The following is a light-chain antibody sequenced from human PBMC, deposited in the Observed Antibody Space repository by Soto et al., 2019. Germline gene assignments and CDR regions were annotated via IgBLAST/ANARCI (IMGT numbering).Light chain of an antibody. CDR2: EVS. J-gene: IGLJ1*01. Sequence: QSALTQPASVSGSPGQSITISCTGTSSDVGGYNYVSWYQQHPGKAPKLMIYEVSNRPSGVSNRFSGSKCGNTASLTISGLQAEDEADYYCSSYTSSSIPYVFGTGTKLTVL. CDR3: SSYTSSSIPYV. CDR1: SSDVGGYNY. V-gene: IGLV2-14*01.